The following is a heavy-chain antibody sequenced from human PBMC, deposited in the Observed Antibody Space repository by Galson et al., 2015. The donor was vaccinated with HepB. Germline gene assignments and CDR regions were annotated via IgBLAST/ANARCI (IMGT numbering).Heavy chain of an antibody. D-gene: IGHD5-18*01. J-gene: IGHJ6*02. CDR2: IWYDGSNK. Sequence: SLRLSCAASGFTFGSYGMHWVRQAPGKGLEWVAVIWYDGSNKYYADSVKGRFTISRDNSKNTLYLQMNSLRAEDTAVYYCAREWIQLWFSPGFYGMDVWGQGTTVTVSS. CDR1: GFTFGSYG. CDR3: AREWIQLWFSPGFYGMDV. V-gene: IGHV3-33*01.